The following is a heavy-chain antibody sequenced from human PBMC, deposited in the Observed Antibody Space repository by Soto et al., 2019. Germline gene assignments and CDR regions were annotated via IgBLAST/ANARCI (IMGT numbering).Heavy chain of an antibody. CDR2: IWYDGSNK. CDR3: ARDEGVLRFLEWRYYGMDV. CDR1: GFTFSSYG. Sequence: VGSLRLSCAASGFTFSSYGMHWVRQAPGKGLEWVAVIWYDGSNKYYADSVKGRFTISRDNSKNTLYLQMNSLRAEDTAVYYCARDEGVLRFLEWRYYGMDVWGQGTTVTVSS. D-gene: IGHD3-3*01. V-gene: IGHV3-33*01. J-gene: IGHJ6*02.